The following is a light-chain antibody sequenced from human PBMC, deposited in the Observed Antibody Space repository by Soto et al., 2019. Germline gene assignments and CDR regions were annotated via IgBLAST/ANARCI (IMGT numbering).Light chain of an antibody. J-gene: IGLJ1*01. V-gene: IGLV1-44*01. Sequence: QSVLTQPPSASGTPGQRVTISCSGSSSNIGGNAVNWYQQLPGTTPKLLIYSSNQRASGVPDRFAGCKSGTSASLAISGLQSEDEADYYCAAWDDSLSGYVFGTGTKLTVL. CDR2: SSN. CDR1: SSNIGGNA. CDR3: AAWDDSLSGYV.